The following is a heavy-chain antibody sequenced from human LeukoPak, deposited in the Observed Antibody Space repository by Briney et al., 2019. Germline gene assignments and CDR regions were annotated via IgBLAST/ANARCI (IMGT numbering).Heavy chain of an antibody. J-gene: IGHJ4*02. CDR2: INPNTGDT. V-gene: IGHV1-2*02. CDR3: ARSADGYTCGHFDF. Sequence: GASVKVSCKASGYTFTAYYMHWVRQAPGQGLEWMGWINPNTGDTNYAQNFQGRVTMNRDTSISTAYMELSSLGSDDTAVYYCARSADGYTCGHFDFWGQGTLVTVSS. D-gene: IGHD5-18*01. CDR1: GYTFTAYY.